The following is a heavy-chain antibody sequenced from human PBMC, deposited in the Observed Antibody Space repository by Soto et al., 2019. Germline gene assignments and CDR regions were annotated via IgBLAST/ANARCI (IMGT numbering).Heavy chain of an antibody. CDR3: ARDLGWGDAFAF. CDR2: IYYTGST. J-gene: IGHJ3*01. Sequence: TLSLTCSASGGSTSGGAYYGTWIRQQPGKGLEWIGYIYYTGSTSYNPSLKSRVSMSVDTAKNQFSLKMISLTAADTAVYYCARDLGWGDAFAFWGQGTMVT. CDR1: GGSTSGGAYY. D-gene: IGHD3-16*01. V-gene: IGHV4-31*03.